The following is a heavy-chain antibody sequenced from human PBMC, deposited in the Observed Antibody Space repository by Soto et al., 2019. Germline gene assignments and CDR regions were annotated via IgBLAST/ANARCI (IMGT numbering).Heavy chain of an antibody. CDR3: TTGSHVEVKGAFDI. V-gene: IGHV3-15*01. CDR2: IKSKTDGGTT. CDR1: GFTFSNAW. J-gene: IGHJ3*02. Sequence: GGSLRLSCAASGFTFSNAWMSWVRQAPGKGLEWVGRIKSKTDGGTTDYAAPVKGRFTISRDDSKNTLYLQMNSLKTEDTAVYYCTTGSHVEVKGAFDIWGQGTMVTVSS. D-gene: IGHD2-15*01.